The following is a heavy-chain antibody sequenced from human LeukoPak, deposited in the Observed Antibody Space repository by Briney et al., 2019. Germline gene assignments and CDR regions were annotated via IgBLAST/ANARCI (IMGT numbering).Heavy chain of an antibody. CDR1: GFSVSNNY. CDR2: IYSRGAT. Sequence: GGSLRLSCAASGFSVSNNYMSWVRQAPGKGLEGVSVIYSRGATYYADSVKGRFTISRDNSKNTLYLQMNSLRVADTAVYYCAARNYWGQGTLVTVSS. V-gene: IGHV3-53*01. J-gene: IGHJ4*02. D-gene: IGHD1-14*01. CDR3: AARNY.